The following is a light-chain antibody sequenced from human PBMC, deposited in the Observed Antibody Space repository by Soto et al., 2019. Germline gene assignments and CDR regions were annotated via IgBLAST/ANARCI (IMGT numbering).Light chain of an antibody. V-gene: IGKV1-9*01. J-gene: IGKJ2*01. CDR2: AAS. CDR1: QGISSY. CDR3: QHLNSSPRT. Sequence: DIQLTQSPSFLSASVGDRVTITCRASQGISSYLAWYQQKPGKAPKLLIYAASTLQTGVPSRFSGSGSGTEFTLTISSLQPEDVATYYCQHLNSSPRTFGQGTKLEIK.